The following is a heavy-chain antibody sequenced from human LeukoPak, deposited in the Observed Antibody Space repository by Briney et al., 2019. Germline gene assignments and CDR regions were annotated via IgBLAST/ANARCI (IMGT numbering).Heavy chain of an antibody. CDR3: ASQYSSSSEFSFDY. V-gene: IGHV1-69*13. CDR2: IIPIFGTA. J-gene: IGHJ4*02. CDR1: GGTFSSYA. Sequence: GASVKVSCKAPGGTFSSYAISWVRQAPGQGLEWMGGIIPIFGTANYAQKFQGRVTITADESTSTAYMELSSLRSEDTAVYYCASQYSSSSEFSFDYWGQGTLVTVSS. D-gene: IGHD6-6*01.